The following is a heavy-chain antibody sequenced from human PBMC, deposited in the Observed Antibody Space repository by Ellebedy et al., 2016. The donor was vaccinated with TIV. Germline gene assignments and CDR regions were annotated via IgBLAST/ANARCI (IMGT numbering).Heavy chain of an antibody. D-gene: IGHD1-26*01. V-gene: IGHV3-15*01. CDR1: GFDFFNSW. J-gene: IGHJ5*02. CDR2: IKGMTDGGST. CDR3: STDTWEKPS. Sequence: GESLKISCAASGFDFFNSWMSWVRQVPGKGLEWVGHIKGMTDGGSTDFAAPVKGRFLISRDDSRNMLFLQMNSLKSEDTGVYYCSTDTWEKPSWGQGALVTVSS.